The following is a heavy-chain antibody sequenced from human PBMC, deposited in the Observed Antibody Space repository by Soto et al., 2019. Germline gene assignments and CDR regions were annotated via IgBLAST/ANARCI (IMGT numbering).Heavy chain of an antibody. J-gene: IGHJ4*02. CDR1: GYTFINYG. CDR3: TREEVEMAHSY. D-gene: IGHD2-2*01. CDR2: ISAYDGNT. Sequence: QVQLVQSGAEVKKPGASVKVSCKASGYTFINYGISWVRQAPGQGLEWMGWISAYDGNTHYAQKLQGRVTMTTDTSTTTAYMELRSLRSDDTAIYYCTREEVEMAHSYWGQGTLVTVSS. V-gene: IGHV1-18*01.